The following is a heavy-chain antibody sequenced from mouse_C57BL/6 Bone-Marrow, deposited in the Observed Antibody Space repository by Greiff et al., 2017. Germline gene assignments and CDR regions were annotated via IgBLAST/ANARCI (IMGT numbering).Heavy chain of an antibody. D-gene: IGHD1-1*01. Sequence: QVQLKESGPELVKPGASVKISCKASGYAFSSSWMNWVKQRPGKGLEWIGRIYPGDGDTNYNGKFKGKATLTADKSSSTAYMQLSSLTSEDSAVYFCARGVTTVVRYFDVWGTGTTVTVSS. CDR2: IYPGDGDT. CDR3: ARGVTTVVRYFDV. V-gene: IGHV1-82*01. J-gene: IGHJ1*03. CDR1: GYAFSSSW.